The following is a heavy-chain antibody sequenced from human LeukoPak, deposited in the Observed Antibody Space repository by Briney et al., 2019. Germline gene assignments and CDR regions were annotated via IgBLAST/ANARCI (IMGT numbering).Heavy chain of an antibody. CDR2: INPNSGVT. D-gene: IGHD6-19*01. Sequence: ASVRVSCKASGYTFTAYSMHWVRQAPGQGLEWMGWINPNSGVTDYAQKFQGRVTMTTDTSTSTVYMELISLRSEDTAVYYCARRSGWIWGQGSLVTVSS. CDR1: GYTFTAYS. J-gene: IGHJ4*02. V-gene: IGHV1-2*02. CDR3: ARRSGWI.